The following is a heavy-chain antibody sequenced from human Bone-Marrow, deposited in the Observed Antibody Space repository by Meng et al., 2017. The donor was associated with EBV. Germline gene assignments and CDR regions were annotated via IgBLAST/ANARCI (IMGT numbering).Heavy chain of an antibody. Sequence: QVQLVESGGGVVQPGRSLRLSCAASGFTFSSYGMHWVRQAPGKGLAWVAVIWYDGSNKYYADSVKGRFTISRDNSKNTLYLQMNSLRAEDTAVYYCARDRDYYDSSGPIDYWGQGTLVTVSS. D-gene: IGHD3-22*01. V-gene: IGHV3-33*01. CDR1: GFTFSSYG. CDR2: IWYDGSNK. J-gene: IGHJ4*02. CDR3: ARDRDYYDSSGPIDY.